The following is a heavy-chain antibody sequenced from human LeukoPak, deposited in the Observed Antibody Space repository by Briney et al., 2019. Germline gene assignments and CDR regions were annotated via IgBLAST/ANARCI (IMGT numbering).Heavy chain of an antibody. Sequence: PGGSLRLSCAASGFTFSSYGMHWVRQAPGKGLEWVAVISYDGSNKYYADSVKGRFTISRDNSKNTPYLQMNSLRAEDTAVYYCAKEIYYDSTGPQYWGQGTLVTVSS. V-gene: IGHV3-30*18. CDR3: AKEIYYDSTGPQY. CDR1: GFTFSSYG. CDR2: ISYDGSNK. D-gene: IGHD3-22*01. J-gene: IGHJ4*02.